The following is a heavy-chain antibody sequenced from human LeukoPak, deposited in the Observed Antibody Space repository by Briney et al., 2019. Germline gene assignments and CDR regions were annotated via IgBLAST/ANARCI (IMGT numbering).Heavy chain of an antibody. J-gene: IGHJ4*02. Sequence: SQTLSLTCTVSGGSISSYYWSWIRQPPGKGLEWVGYIYSSGSTNYNPSLESRVTISVDTSKNQFSLKLSSVTAADTAVYYCARRGYSTGWYYFDYWGQGTLVTVSS. CDR3: ARRGYSTGWYYFDY. V-gene: IGHV4-59*08. CDR2: IYSSGST. CDR1: GGSISSYY. D-gene: IGHD6-19*01.